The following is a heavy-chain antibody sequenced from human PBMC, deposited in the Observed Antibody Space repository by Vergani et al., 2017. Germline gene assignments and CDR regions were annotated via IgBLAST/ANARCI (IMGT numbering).Heavy chain of an antibody. CDR1: GGSISSSSYY. Sequence: QLQLQESGPGLVKPSETLSLTCTVSGGSISSSSYYWGWIRQPPWKGLEWIGSIYYSGSTYYNPSLKSRVTISVDTSKNQFSLKLSSVTAADTAVYYCARRYFDWLRDYGMDVWGQGTTVTVSS. J-gene: IGHJ6*02. D-gene: IGHD3-9*01. V-gene: IGHV4-39*01. CDR3: ARRYFDWLRDYGMDV. CDR2: IYYSGST.